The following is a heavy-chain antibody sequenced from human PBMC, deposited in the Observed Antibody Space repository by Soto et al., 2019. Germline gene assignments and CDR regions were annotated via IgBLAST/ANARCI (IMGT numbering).Heavy chain of an antibody. Sequence: EVQLVESGGGLVKPGGSLRLSCAASGFTFSSYSMNWVRQAPGKGLEWVSSISSSSSYIYYADSVKGRFTISRDNAKNSLYLQMNSLRAEDTAVYYCARDPVDVLLWFGELDAFDIWGQGTMVTVSS. J-gene: IGHJ3*02. CDR1: GFTFSSYS. V-gene: IGHV3-21*01. CDR2: ISSSSSYI. D-gene: IGHD3-10*01. CDR3: ARDPVDVLLWFGELDAFDI.